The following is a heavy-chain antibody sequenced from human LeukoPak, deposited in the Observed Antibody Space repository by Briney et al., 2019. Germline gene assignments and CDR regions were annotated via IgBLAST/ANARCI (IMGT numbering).Heavy chain of an antibody. J-gene: IGHJ4*02. D-gene: IGHD3-3*01. Sequence: GGSLRLSCAASGFTFDGYAMHWVRQAPGKGLEWVSGISWNSGSIGYADSVKGRFTISRDNAKNSLYLQMNSLRAEDTALYYCAKQWSGYYTGRFDYWGQGTLVTVSS. CDR3: AKQWSGYYTGRFDY. CDR2: ISWNSGSI. V-gene: IGHV3-9*01. CDR1: GFTFDGYA.